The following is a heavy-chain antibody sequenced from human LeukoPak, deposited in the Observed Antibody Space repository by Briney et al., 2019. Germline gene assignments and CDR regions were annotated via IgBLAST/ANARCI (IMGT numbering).Heavy chain of an antibody. CDR3: TGYGRSPYDFDC. D-gene: IGHD3-16*01. J-gene: IGHJ4*02. CDR1: GYTFTGYY. CDR2: INPNSGDT. V-gene: IGHV1-2*02. Sequence: ASVKVSCNASGYTFTGYYIHWLRQAPGQGLEWMGWINPNSGDTNYAQKVQGRVTMSRDTSISTAYMELSSLRFDDTAVYYCTGYGRSPYDFDCQGPGTLVTVSS.